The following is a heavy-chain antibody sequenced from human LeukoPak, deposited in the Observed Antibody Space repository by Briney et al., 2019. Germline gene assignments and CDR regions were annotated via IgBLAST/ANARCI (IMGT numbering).Heavy chain of an antibody. D-gene: IGHD2-2*01. Sequence: GRSLRLSCAASGFTFSSYAMHWVRQAPGKGLEWVAVISYDGSNKYYADSVKGRFTISRDNSKNTLYLQMNSLRAEDTAVYYCARDLDCSSTSCGGYWGQGTLVTVSS. CDR2: ISYDGSNK. J-gene: IGHJ4*02. CDR3: ARDLDCSSTSCGGY. V-gene: IGHV3-30-3*01. CDR1: GFTFSSYA.